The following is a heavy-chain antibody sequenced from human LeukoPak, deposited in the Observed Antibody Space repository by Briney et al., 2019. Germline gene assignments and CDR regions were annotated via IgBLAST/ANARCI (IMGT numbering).Heavy chain of an antibody. Sequence: GRSLRLSCAASGFTFDDYAMHWVRQAPGKGLEWVSGISWNSGSIGYADSVKGRFTISRDNAKNSLYLQVNSLRAEDMALYYCAKGLTYYGILTGFDYWGQGTLVTVSS. D-gene: IGHD3-9*01. CDR2: ISWNSGSI. V-gene: IGHV3-9*03. J-gene: IGHJ4*02. CDR3: AKGLTYYGILTGFDY. CDR1: GFTFDDYA.